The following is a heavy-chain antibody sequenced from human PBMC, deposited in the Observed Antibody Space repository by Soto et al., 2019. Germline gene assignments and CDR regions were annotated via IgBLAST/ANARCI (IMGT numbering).Heavy chain of an antibody. CDR2: ISYDGSNK. Sequence: PGGSLRLSCAASGFTFSSYAMHWVRQAPGKGLERVAVISYDGSNKYYADSVKGRFTISRDNSKNTLYLQMNSLRAEDTAVYYCARVRGDPDAFDIWRQGTMVTVSS. D-gene: IGHD2-21*02. CDR3: ARVRGDPDAFDI. J-gene: IGHJ3*02. CDR1: GFTFSSYA. V-gene: IGHV3-30-3*01.